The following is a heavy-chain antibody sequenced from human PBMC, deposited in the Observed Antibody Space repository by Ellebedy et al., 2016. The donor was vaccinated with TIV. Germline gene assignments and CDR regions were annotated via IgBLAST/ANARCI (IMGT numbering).Heavy chain of an antibody. CDR1: GFIFSNYA. CDR2: ISETGST. J-gene: IGHJ6*03. V-gene: IGHV4-59*01. D-gene: IGHD2-15*01. CDR3: ARRLRVLLRTDYFFYMDV. Sequence: ESLKISCAASGFIFSNYAMSWVRQSPGKGLEWIGFISETGSTNYSPSLEGRVTISADTSKNQFSLNLTSVTAADTAVYYCARRLRVLLRTDYFFYMDVWGKGTTAIVSS.